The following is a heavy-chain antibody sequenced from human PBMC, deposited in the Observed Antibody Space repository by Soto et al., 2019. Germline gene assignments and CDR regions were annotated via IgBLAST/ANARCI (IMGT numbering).Heavy chain of an antibody. Sequence: SETLSLTCTVSGGSISSYYWSWIRQPAGKRLQWIGRIYTSGSTNYNPSLKSRVTMSVDTSKNQFSLKLSSVTAADTAVYYCARACSSTSCYDVFDSWGQGTLVTVSS. CDR3: ARACSSTSCYDVFDS. V-gene: IGHV4-4*07. CDR2: IYTSGST. D-gene: IGHD2-2*01. CDR1: GGSISSYY. J-gene: IGHJ4*02.